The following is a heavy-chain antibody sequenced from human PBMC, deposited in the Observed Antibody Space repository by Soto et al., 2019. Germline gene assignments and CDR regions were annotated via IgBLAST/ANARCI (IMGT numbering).Heavy chain of an antibody. J-gene: IGHJ6*02. CDR2: IVVASGRT. Sequence: SVKVSCKASGFDFGSFGIQFLRQTRGRGLEWIGWIVVASGRTNYARQFQGRVAFSRDMSSTTAYMDLYDLKSDDTAVYFCSADHPPTAIGWPVWGQWTTVTVSS. CDR3: SADHPPTAIGWPV. CDR1: GFDFGSFG. V-gene: IGHV1-58*02.